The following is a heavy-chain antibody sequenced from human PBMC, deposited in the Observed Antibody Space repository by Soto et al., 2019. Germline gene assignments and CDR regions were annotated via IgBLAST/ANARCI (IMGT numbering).Heavy chain of an antibody. CDR3: ARIDHGLRGYSNYVPYYYYYMDV. J-gene: IGHJ6*03. D-gene: IGHD4-4*01. CDR1: GFTFSSYW. V-gene: IGHV3-7*01. Sequence: PGGSLRLSCAASGFTFSSYWMSWVHQAPGKGRGWVAKIKQDGSEKYYVDSVKGRFTTSRDNAKNSLYLQTNSLRAEDTAVYYCARIDHGLRGYSNYVPYYYYYMDVWGKGTTVTVSS. CDR2: IKQDGSEK.